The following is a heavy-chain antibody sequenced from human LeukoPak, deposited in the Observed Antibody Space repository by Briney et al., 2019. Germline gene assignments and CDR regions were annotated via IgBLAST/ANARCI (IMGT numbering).Heavy chain of an antibody. Sequence: GGSLRLSCAASGFTFSSYGMHWVRQAPGKGLEWVAAIWYDGSNKYYADSVKGRFTISRDNSKNTLYLRMNSLRAEDTAVYYCAREAIYCSGGSCYFNYFDYWGQGALVTVSS. J-gene: IGHJ4*02. V-gene: IGHV3-33*01. CDR3: AREAIYCSGGSCYFNYFDY. D-gene: IGHD2-15*01. CDR1: GFTFSSYG. CDR2: IWYDGSNK.